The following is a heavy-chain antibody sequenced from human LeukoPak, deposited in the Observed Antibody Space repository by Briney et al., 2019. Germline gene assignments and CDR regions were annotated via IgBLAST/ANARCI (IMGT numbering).Heavy chain of an antibody. V-gene: IGHV7-4-1*02. D-gene: IGHD2-2*01. CDR2: INTNTGNP. CDR3: ARDAYDIVVVPARGYYYYMDV. Sequence: ASVKVSCKASGYTFTSYAMNWVRQAPGQGLEWMGWINTNTGNPTYAQGFTGRFVFSLDTSVSTAYLQISSLKAEDTAVYYCARDAYDIVVVPARGYYYYMDVWGKGTTVTVSS. J-gene: IGHJ6*03. CDR1: GYTFTSYA.